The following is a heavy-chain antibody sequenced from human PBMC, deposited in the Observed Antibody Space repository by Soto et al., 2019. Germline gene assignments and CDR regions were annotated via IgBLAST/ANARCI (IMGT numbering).Heavy chain of an antibody. CDR2: MSRTGDNT. Sequence: TGGSLRLSCAASGFTFSIYAMTWVRQSPGKGLEWVSSMSRTGDNTYYADSAKGRFTISRDNSKNTLYLQMNSLRAEDTAIYYCAKDQSNSNPLYYFDFWGPGTLVTVS. V-gene: IGHV3-23*01. D-gene: IGHD4-4*01. CDR1: GFTFSIYA. J-gene: IGHJ4*02. CDR3: AKDQSNSNPLYYFDF.